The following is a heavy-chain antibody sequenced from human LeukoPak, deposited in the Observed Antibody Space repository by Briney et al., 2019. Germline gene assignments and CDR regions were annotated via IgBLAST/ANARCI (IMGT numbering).Heavy chain of an antibody. J-gene: IGHJ5*02. V-gene: IGHV4-31*03. CDR2: IYYSGST. D-gene: IGHD2-15*01. CDR1: GGSISSGGYY. CDR3: ARGGAGYCSGGSCLNWFDP. Sequence: SETLSLTCTVPGGSISSGGYYWSWIRQHPGKGLEWIGYIYYSGSTYYNPSLKSRVTISVDTSKNQFSLKLSSVTAADTAVYYCARGGAGYCSGGSCLNWFDPWGQGTLVTVSS.